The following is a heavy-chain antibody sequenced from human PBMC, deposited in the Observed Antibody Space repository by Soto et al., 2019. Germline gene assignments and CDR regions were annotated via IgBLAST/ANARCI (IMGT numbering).Heavy chain of an antibody. CDR1: GYTFSSYA. Sequence: EVQLLESGGGLVQPGGSLRLCCTASGYTFSSYAMSWVRQAPGKGLEWVSGISDSGGSTYYADSVKGRFAISRDNSKNTLYLQMNSLRAEDTAVYYCAKPRGGYNWGAFDIWGQGTLFIVSS. V-gene: IGHV3-23*01. D-gene: IGHD5-12*01. CDR2: ISDSGGST. J-gene: IGHJ3*02. CDR3: AKPRGGYNWGAFDI.